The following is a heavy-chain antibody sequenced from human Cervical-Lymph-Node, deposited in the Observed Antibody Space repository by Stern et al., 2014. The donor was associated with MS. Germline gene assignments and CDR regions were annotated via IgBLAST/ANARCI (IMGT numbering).Heavy chain of an antibody. J-gene: IGHJ5*02. CDR1: GFTFNDYA. CDR3: AKGFYSAYDSSDWLDP. V-gene: IGHV3-9*01. D-gene: IGHD5-12*01. Sequence: EVQLVESGGGLVQPGRSLRLSCAASGFTFNDYAMYWVRQAPGKGLEWVSGISWNSGAIGYADSVKGRFTISRDNAKNSLYLQMNSLRAEDTALYYCAKGFYSAYDSSDWLDPWGQGTLVTVSS. CDR2: ISWNSGAI.